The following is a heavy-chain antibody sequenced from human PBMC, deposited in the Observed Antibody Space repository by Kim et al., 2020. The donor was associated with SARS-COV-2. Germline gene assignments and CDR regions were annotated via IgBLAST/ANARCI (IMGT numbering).Heavy chain of an antibody. J-gene: IGHJ4*01. CDR2: ISYDGSNK. Sequence: GGSLRLSCAASGFTFSSYAMHWVRQAPGKGLEWVAVISYDGSNKYYADSVKGRFTISRDNSKNTLYLQMNSLRAEDTAVYYCARANYYDSSGYYWDFDY. D-gene: IGHD3-22*01. CDR3: ARANYYDSSGYYWDFDY. V-gene: IGHV3-30*04. CDR1: GFTFSSYA.